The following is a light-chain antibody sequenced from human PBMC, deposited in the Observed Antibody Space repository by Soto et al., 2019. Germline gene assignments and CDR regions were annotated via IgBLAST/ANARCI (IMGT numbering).Light chain of an antibody. J-gene: IGKJ3*01. CDR3: QQRSNWL. CDR1: QSVSGF. CDR2: DAS. Sequence: EIVLTQSPATLSLSPWERATLSCRTSQSVSGFLAWYQQKPGKAPRLLIYDASTRAAGIPARFSGSGSGSDFTLTISSLEPEAVYVYYCQQRSNWLFGPGTKVDFK. V-gene: IGKV3-11*01.